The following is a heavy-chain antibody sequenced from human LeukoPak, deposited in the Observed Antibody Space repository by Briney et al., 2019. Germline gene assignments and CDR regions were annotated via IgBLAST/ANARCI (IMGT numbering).Heavy chain of an antibody. J-gene: IGHJ4*02. V-gene: IGHV3-30*04. CDR2: ISYDGSNK. CDR3: ARVGVQVFYYFDY. CDR1: GFTFSSYA. Sequence: GRSLRLSCAASGFTFSSYAMHWARQAPGKGLEWVAVISYDGSNKYYADSVKGRFTISRDNSKNTLYLQMNSLRAEDTAVYYCARVGVQVFYYFDYWGQGTLVTVSS. D-gene: IGHD3-10*01.